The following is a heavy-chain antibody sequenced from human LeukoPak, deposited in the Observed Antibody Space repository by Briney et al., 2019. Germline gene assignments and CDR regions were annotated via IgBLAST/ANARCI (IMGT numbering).Heavy chain of an antibody. CDR2: IYTSGST. Sequence: SETLSLTCTVSGASISSYYWSCIRQPAGKGLEWIGRIYTSGSTNYNPSLKSRVTMSVDTSKNQFSLKSSSVTAADTAVYYCVRYSGRNAYYAYWGQGTLVTVSS. CDR3: VRYSGRNAYYAY. D-gene: IGHD1-26*01. CDR1: GASISSYY. V-gene: IGHV4-4*07. J-gene: IGHJ4*02.